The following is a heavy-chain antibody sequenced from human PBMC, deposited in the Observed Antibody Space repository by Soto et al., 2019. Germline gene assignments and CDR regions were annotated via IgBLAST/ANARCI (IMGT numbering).Heavy chain of an antibody. CDR2: ISGSGGST. Sequence: GGSLRLSCAASGFTFSSYAMSWVRQAPGKGLEWVSAISGSGGSTYYADSVKGRFTISRDNSKNTLYLQMNSLRAEDTAVYYCAKAKGARQQLGPFDYWGQGTLVTVSS. D-gene: IGHD6-13*01. J-gene: IGHJ4*02. CDR1: GFTFSSYA. CDR3: AKAKGARQQLGPFDY. V-gene: IGHV3-23*01.